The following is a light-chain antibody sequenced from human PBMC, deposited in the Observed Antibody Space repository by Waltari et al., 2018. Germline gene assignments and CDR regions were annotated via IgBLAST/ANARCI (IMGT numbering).Light chain of an antibody. CDR2: AAS. CDR3: QKYNRAPFT. Sequence: DIQMTQSPSSLSASIGDRVTITCRASQGISTYLGWYQQKPGKVPKLLIYAASTLQSGVPSRFSGSGSGTDFTRTISGLQPEDAATYYCQKYNRAPFTVGPGTKVHIK. V-gene: IGKV1-27*01. J-gene: IGKJ3*01. CDR1: QGISTY.